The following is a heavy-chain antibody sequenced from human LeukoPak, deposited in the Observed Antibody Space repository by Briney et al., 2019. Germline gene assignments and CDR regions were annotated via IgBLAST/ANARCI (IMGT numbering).Heavy chain of an antibody. J-gene: IGHJ5*02. CDR3: ARRNWSGLRFLESWFDP. V-gene: IGHV4-39*01. D-gene: IGHD3-3*01. Sequence: PSETLSLTCTVSGGSISSSSYYWGWIRQPPGKGLDWIGSIYYSGSTYYNPSLKSRVTISVDTSKNQFSLKLSSVTAADTAVYYCARRNWSGLRFLESWFDPWGQGTLVTVSS. CDR2: IYYSGST. CDR1: GGSISSSSYY.